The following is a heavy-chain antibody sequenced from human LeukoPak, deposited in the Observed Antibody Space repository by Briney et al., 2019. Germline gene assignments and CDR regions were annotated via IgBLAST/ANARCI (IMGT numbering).Heavy chain of an antibody. V-gene: IGHV1-69*13. J-gene: IGHJ4*02. CDR3: ASQVGATQYFDY. Sequence: GASVKVSCKASGGTFSSYAISWVRQAPGQGLEWMGGIIPIFGTANYAQKFQGRVTITADESTSTAYMELSSLRSEDTAVYYCASQVGATQYFDYWGQGTLVTVSS. CDR1: GGTFSSYA. D-gene: IGHD1-26*01. CDR2: IIPIFGTA.